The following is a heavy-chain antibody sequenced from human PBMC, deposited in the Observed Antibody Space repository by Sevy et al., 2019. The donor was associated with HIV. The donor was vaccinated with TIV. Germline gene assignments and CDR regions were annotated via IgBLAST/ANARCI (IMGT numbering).Heavy chain of an antibody. Sequence: ASVKVSCKVSGFSFNDYYINWLQQAPGKGLQWAGQVDPQNGEVIYAEKFQGRVTILADTSTDTAYMQLSSLRSEDTAVYYCATTSVVLAGYFDFWGQGSLVTVSS. D-gene: IGHD3-3*02. CDR3: ATTSVVLAGYFDF. CDR1: GFSFNDYY. V-gene: IGHV1-69-2*01. CDR2: VDPQNGEV. J-gene: IGHJ4*02.